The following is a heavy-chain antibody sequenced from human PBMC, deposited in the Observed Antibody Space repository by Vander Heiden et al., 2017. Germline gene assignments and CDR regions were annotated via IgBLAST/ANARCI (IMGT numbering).Heavy chain of an antibody. CDR1: GYTFTSYG. CDR2: ISAYNGTT. J-gene: IGHJ6*02. D-gene: IGHD3-10*01. Sequence: VQLVQSGAEVKKPGASVTVSCKASGYTFTSYGIRWVLQAPGQGLEWMGWISAYNGTTNYAQKLQGRFTMTTVTSTSKAYMELRSLSSDDTAVYYCARDVPMVRGDNPYSYYGMDVWGQGTTVTVSS. CDR3: ARDVPMVRGDNPYSYYGMDV. V-gene: IGHV1-18*01.